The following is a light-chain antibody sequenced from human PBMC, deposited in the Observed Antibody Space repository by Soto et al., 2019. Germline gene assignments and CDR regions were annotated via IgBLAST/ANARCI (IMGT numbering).Light chain of an antibody. V-gene: IGKV3-20*01. J-gene: IGKJ2*01. CDR1: QSVSARY. CDR3: QRFDNSPPYT. Sequence: EIVLTQSPGTLSLSPGERATLSCRASQSVSARYVAWYQQKPGQAPRLLIYATSSRATDIPDRFSGSGSGTDFSLSISRVEPEDFAVNFCQRFDNSPPYTFGQGTKLEIK. CDR2: ATS.